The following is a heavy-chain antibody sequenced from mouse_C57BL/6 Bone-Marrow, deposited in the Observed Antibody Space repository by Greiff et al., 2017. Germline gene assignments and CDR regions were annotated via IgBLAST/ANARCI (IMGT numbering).Heavy chain of an antibody. CDR2: IYPRDGST. CDR1: GYTFTSYD. CDR3: ANYYGSSHYAMDY. D-gene: IGHD1-1*01. J-gene: IGHJ4*01. Sequence: SGPELVKPGASVKLSCKASGYTFTSYDINWVKQRPGQGLEWIGWIYPRDGSTKYNEKFKGKATLTVDTSSSTAYMELHSLTSEDSAVYFCANYYGSSHYAMDYWGQGTSVTVSS. V-gene: IGHV1-85*01.